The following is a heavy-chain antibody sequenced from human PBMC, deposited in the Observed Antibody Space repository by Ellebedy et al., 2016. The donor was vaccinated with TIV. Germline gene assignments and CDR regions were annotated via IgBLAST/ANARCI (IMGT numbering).Heavy chain of an antibody. CDR2: ISAYNGNT. V-gene: IGHV1-18*01. D-gene: IGHD6-6*01. Sequence: ASVKVSXKASGYTFTSYGISWVRQAPGQGLEWMGWISAYNGNTNYAQKLQGRVTMTTDTSTSTAYMELRSLRSDDTAVYYCARVIAARPWEGNSGFDYWGQGTLVTVSS. CDR1: GYTFTSYG. CDR3: ARVIAARPWEGNSGFDY. J-gene: IGHJ4*02.